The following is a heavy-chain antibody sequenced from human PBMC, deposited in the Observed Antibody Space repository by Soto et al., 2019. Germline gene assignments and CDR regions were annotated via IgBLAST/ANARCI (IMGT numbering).Heavy chain of an antibody. CDR1: GFNFPSSA. J-gene: IGHJ4*02. CDR3: SRSLAIDFDS. CDR2: SRRIAYGGTT. V-gene: IGHV3-49*04. Sequence: GVSLRPSCSASGFNFPSSALCWVRLTPGKGLEWVGFSRRIAYGGTTDYAASVKGRFTISRDDSRKIVYLQMSRLKIEDTAVYYCSRSLAIDFDSWGQGT.